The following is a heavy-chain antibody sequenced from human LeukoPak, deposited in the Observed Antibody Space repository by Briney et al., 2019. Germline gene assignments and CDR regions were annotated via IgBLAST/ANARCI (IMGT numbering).Heavy chain of an antibody. J-gene: IGHJ4*02. V-gene: IGHV1-2*02. CDR3: ARDRTTVTIFDY. D-gene: IGHD4-17*01. CDR2: INPSGDT. CDR1: GNIFTGYY. Sequence: ASVKVSCKASGNIFTGYYIHWVRQAPGQGLEWMGWINPSGDTKYAQKFQGRVTMTRDPSISTAYMELSRLRSDDTAVYYCARDRTTVTIFDYWGQGTLVTVSS.